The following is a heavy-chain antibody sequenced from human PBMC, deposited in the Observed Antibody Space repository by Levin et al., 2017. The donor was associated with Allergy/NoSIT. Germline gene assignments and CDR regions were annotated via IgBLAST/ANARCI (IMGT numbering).Heavy chain of an antibody. D-gene: IGHD3-16*01. V-gene: IGHV4-59*01. CDR3: ARSLWGDYFDY. J-gene: IGHJ4*02. Sequence: GSLRLSCTVSGGSISSYYWSWIRQPPGKGLEWIGYIYYSGSTNYNPSLKSRVTISVDTSKNQFSLKLSSVTAADTAVYYCARSLWGDYFDYWGQGTLVTVSS. CDR1: GGSISSYY. CDR2: IYYSGST.